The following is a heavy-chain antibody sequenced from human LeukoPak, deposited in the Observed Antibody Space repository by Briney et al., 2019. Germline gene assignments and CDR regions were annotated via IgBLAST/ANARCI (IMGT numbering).Heavy chain of an antibody. CDR1: GYTFTSYD. V-gene: IGHV1-8*03. Sequence: GASVKVSCKASGYTFTSYDINWVRQATGQGLEWMGWMNPNSGNTGYAQKFQGRVTITRNTSISTAYMELSSLRSEDTAVYYCARGYCSGGSCYSRPFDYWGQGTLVTVSS. CDR2: MNPNSGNT. CDR3: ARGYCSGGSCYSRPFDY. D-gene: IGHD2-15*01. J-gene: IGHJ4*02.